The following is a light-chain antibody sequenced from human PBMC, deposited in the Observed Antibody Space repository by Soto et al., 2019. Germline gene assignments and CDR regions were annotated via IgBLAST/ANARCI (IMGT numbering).Light chain of an antibody. Sequence: AIQLTQSPSSLSASVGDRVTITCRASQGVSSSLAWYQQKPGTAPKLLIYDASDFETGVQSRFSGRGSRTDFTLTISSLQPEDVSTYYCQQFNNYPLTFGQETRLEI. V-gene: IGKV1D-13*01. CDR1: QGVSSS. J-gene: IGKJ5*01. CDR2: DAS. CDR3: QQFNNYPLT.